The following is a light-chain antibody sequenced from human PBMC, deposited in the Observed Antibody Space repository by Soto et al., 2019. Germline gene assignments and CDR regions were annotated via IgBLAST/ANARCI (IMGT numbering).Light chain of an antibody. Sequence: QSVLTQTPSVAGAPGQKITMSCTGSSSNIGAGYDVHWYQQLAGAAPRLLIYAENNRPSGVPDRFSASNSGTSASLAITGLQGEYEPFYYCKSYDTSLSGVIFGAGTKLTVL. V-gene: IGLV1-40*01. J-gene: IGLJ2*01. CDR3: KSYDTSLSGVI. CDR1: SSNIGAGYD. CDR2: AEN.